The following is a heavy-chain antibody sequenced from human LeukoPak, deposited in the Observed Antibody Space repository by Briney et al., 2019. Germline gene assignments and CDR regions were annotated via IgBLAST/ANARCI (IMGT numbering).Heavy chain of an antibody. CDR1: GFTFSSYG. D-gene: IGHD6-19*01. CDR3: AKGAYSSGSYDT. Sequence: PGGSLRLSCAASGFTFSSYGMSWVRQAPGKGLEWVSAISGSGVSTYYADSVKGRLTISRDNSKNTLYLQMNSLRAEDTAVYYCAKGAYSSGSYDTWAQGTLVTVSS. V-gene: IGHV3-23*01. CDR2: ISGSGVST. J-gene: IGHJ5*02.